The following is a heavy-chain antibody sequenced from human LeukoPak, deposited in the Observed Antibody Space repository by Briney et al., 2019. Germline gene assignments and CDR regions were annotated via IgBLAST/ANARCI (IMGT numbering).Heavy chain of an antibody. V-gene: IGHV3-7*01. D-gene: IGHD6-13*01. CDR3: AKDDDSSSWLSYYFDY. J-gene: IGHJ4*02. Sequence: PGGSLRLSCAASGFTFSSYWMSWVRQAPGKGLEWVANIKQDGSEKYYVDSVKGRFTISRDNSKNTLYLQMNSLRAEDTAVYYCAKDDDSSSWLSYYFDYWGQGTLVTVSS. CDR2: IKQDGSEK. CDR1: GFTFSSYW.